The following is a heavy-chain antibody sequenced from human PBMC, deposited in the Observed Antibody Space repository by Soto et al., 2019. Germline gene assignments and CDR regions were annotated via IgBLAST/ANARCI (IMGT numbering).Heavy chain of an antibody. CDR2: IKQGGTET. D-gene: IGHD5-18*01. Sequence: PGVSLRLSCVGSGLSLSNIWRSWVRQDPGKGLEWVANIKQGGTETYYVDSVKGRFTISKDHAKNSLYLQMNSLRVEDTALYYCASLDTARVETAGYWGQGTLVTVSS. V-gene: IGHV3-7*01. CDR3: ASLDTARVETAGY. CDR1: GLSLSNIW. J-gene: IGHJ4*02.